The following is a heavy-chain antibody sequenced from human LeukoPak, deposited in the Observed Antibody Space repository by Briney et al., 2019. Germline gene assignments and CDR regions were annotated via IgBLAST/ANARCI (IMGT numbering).Heavy chain of an antibody. CDR2: INNSRST. CDR3: ARGGGSDDFWRGYYSGAPPDYYMDV. CDR1: GGSSCGFY. J-gene: IGHJ6*03. D-gene: IGHD3-3*01. Sequence: PPHTLSLTCALSGGSSCGFYCSWVRQPPGPGVRWSGEINNSRSTNYNPSLKGRLTISVDTSKTQLSLKLGSVTAADTAVYYCARGGGSDDFWRGYYSGAPPDYYMDVWGKGTTVTVSS. V-gene: IGHV4-34*01.